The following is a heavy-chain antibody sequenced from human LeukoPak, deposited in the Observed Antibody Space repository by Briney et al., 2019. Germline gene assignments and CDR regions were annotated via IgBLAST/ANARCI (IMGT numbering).Heavy chain of an antibody. CDR2: IKEEGSKK. CDR1: GFTLSSYW. V-gene: IGHV3-7*04. J-gene: IGHJ4*02. D-gene: IGHD6-13*01. Sequence: GGSLSLSCAASGFTLSSYWMRWDRQAPGKGLEWVADIKEEGSKKNYVDSVKGRFTISRDNTESSLHLQMNSLRAEDTAVYYCARGGSWSFDYWGQGTLVTVSS. CDR3: ARGGSWSFDY.